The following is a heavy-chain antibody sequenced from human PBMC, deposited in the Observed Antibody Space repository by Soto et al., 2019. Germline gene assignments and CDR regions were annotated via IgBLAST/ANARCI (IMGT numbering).Heavy chain of an antibody. CDR2: IIPIFGTA. J-gene: IGHJ4*02. D-gene: IGHD2-21*02. CDR3: ARVSPYCGDDCYYDY. Sequence: QVQLVQSGAEVKKPGSSVHVSCKASGGTFSSYAISWVRQAPGQGLEWLGGIIPIFGTANYAQKFQGRVMITADESTSTAYMDVSSLSSADTAVYACARVSPYCGDDCYYDYWGQGTLVAVSS. CDR1: GGTFSSYA. V-gene: IGHV1-69*01.